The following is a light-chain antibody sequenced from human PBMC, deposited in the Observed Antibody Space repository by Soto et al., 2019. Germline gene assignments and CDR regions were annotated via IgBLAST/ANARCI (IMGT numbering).Light chain of an antibody. J-gene: IGKJ2*01. CDR2: NTS. V-gene: IGKV3-20*01. CDR3: QQYGSSPLYS. Sequence: EIVLTQSPGTLSLSPGERATLSCRASQSVSSGYLAWYQQKPGQAPRLVIYNTSHRAAGIPARFSGSGSETDSTLTISRREPEDFAVYSCQQYGSSPLYSFGQGTNLEIK. CDR1: QSVSSGY.